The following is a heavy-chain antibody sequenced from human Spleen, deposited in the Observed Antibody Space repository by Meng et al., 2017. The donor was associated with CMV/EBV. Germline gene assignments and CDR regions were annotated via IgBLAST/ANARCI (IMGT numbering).Heavy chain of an antibody. CDR3: ARDNDKYCGGDCIFFES. CDR1: GGSISSGSYY. CDR2: INSSVSGNTE. D-gene: IGHD2-21*02. Sequence: LSLTCTVSGGSISSGSYYWGWIRQPPGKGLEWVSYINSSVSGNTEYYADSVKGRFTISRDNAKYSLYLQMISLRAEYTAIYYCARDNDKYCGGDCIFFESWGQGMLVTVSS. J-gene: IGHJ4*02. V-gene: IGHV3-11*01.